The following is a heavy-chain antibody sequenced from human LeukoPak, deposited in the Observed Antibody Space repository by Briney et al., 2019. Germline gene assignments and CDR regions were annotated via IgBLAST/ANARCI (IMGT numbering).Heavy chain of an antibody. V-gene: IGHV3-53*01. D-gene: IGHD4-17*01. CDR2: IYSGGST. Sequence: GGSLRLSCAASGFTVSSNYMSWVRQAPGKGLEWVSVIYSGGSTYYADSVKGRLTISRDNCKNTLYLQMNSLRAEDTAVYYCASRSNYGVPKTFDYWGQGTLVTVSS. CDR1: GFTVSSNY. J-gene: IGHJ4*02. CDR3: ASRSNYGVPKTFDY.